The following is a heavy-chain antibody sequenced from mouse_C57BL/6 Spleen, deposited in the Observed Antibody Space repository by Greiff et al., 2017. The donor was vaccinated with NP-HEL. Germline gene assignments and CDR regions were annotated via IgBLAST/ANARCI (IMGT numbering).Heavy chain of an antibody. CDR3: ARKGGYRRENFDY. Sequence: QVQLKQPGAELVKPGASVKMSCKASGYTFTSYWITWVKQRPGQGLEWIGDIYPGSGSTNYNEKFKSKATLTVDTSSSTAYMQLSSLTSEDSAVYYCARKGGYRRENFDYWGQGTTLTVSS. V-gene: IGHV1-55*01. CDR1: GYTFTSYW. D-gene: IGHD2-2*01. CDR2: IYPGSGST. J-gene: IGHJ2*01.